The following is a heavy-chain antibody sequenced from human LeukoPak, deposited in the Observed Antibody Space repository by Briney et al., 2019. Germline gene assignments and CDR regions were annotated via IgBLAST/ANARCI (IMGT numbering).Heavy chain of an antibody. D-gene: IGHD3-16*02. CDR1: GYTFTSYD. Sequence: ASVKVSCKASGYTFTSYDINWVRQATGQGLEWMGGMNPNSGNTGYAQKFQGRITRTRNTSISTAYMELMSLSCEATAVEYCVESLPFRDYVWGSYRYTSAFDYWGQGTLVTVSS. CDR2: MNPNSGNT. CDR3: VESLPFRDYVWGSYRYTSAFDY. V-gene: IGHV1-8*01. J-gene: IGHJ4*02.